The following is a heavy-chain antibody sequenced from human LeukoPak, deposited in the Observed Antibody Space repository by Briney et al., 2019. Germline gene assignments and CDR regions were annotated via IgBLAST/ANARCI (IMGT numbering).Heavy chain of an antibody. D-gene: IGHD1-26*01. V-gene: IGHV4-4*08. CDR2: IYTSGST. Sequence: SETLSLTCTVSGGSISSYYWSWIRQPPGKGLEWIGRIYTSGSTIYNPSLKSRVTISVDTSKNQFSLKLSSVTAADAAVYYCACSEWELPLRDYWGQGTLVTVSS. CDR3: ACSEWELPLRDY. J-gene: IGHJ4*02. CDR1: GGSISSYY.